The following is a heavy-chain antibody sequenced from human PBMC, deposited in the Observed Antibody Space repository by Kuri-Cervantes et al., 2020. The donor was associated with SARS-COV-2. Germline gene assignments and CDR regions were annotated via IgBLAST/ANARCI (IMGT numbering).Heavy chain of an antibody. CDR1: GGSISSSSYY. D-gene: IGHD6-13*01. CDR2: IYYSGST. J-gene: IGHJ5*02. CDR3: ARPRGWVAAAGHNWFDP. Sequence: SETLSLTCTVSGGSISSSSYYWGWIRQPPGKGLEWIGSIYYSGSTYYSPSLKSRVTISVDTSKNQFSLKLSSVTAADTAVYYCARPRGWVAAAGHNWFDPWGQGTLVTVSS. V-gene: IGHV4-39*01.